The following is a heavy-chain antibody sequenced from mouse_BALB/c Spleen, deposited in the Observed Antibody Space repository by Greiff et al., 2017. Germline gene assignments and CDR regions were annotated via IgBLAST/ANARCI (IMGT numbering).Heavy chain of an antibody. CDR1: GFTFSSYA. V-gene: IGHV5-6-5*01. CDR3: ARGGVWSTTRDAMDY. CDR2: ISSGGST. D-gene: IGHD2-10*02. Sequence: EVHLVESGGGLVKPGGSLKLSCAASGFTFSSYAMSWVRQTPEKRLEWVASISSGGSTYYPDSVKGRFTISRDNARNILYLQMSSLRSEDTAMYYCARGGVWSTTRDAMDYWGQGTSVTVSS. J-gene: IGHJ4*01.